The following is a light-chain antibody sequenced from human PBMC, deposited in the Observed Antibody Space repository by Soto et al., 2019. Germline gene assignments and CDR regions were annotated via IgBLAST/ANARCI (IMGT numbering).Light chain of an antibody. J-gene: IGKJ4*01. CDR3: QQYYSPPLT. V-gene: IGKV4-1*01. CDR2: WAS. Sequence: DIVMTQSPDSLAVSLGERATINCKSSKSVLYNSNNENYLAWYQQKPGQPPKLLIYWASTRESGVPDRFSGSGSGTDFTFIISNLQAEDVAVYYCQQYYSPPLTFGGGTKVEIK. CDR1: KSVLYNSNNENY.